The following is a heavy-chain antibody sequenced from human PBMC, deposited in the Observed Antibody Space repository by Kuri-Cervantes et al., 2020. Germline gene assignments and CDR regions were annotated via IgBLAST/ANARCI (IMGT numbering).Heavy chain of an antibody. CDR1: GGSLSGYY. Sequence: GSLRLSCTVYGGSLSGYYWSWIRQPPGKGLEWIGEINHSGSSIYNPSLKSRVTVSIDTSKNQFSLKLSSVTAADTAVYYCARDGYRRHFDYWGQGTRGTVSS. D-gene: IGHD5-18*01. V-gene: IGHV4-34*01. CDR2: INHSGSS. CDR3: ARDGYRRHFDY. J-gene: IGHJ4*02.